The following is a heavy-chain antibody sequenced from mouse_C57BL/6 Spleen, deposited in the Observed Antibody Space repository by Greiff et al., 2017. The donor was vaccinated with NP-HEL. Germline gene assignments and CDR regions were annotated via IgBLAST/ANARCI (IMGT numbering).Heavy chain of an antibody. CDR1: GYTFTSYW. CDR2: IDPSDSYT. D-gene: IGHD1-1*01. Sequence: VQLKQPGAELVMPGASVKLSCKASGYTFTSYWMHWVKQRPGQGLEWIGEIDPSDSYTNYNQKFKGKSTLTVDKSSSTAYMQLSSLTSEDSAVYYCARSYYYGSRGYCEVWGTGTTVTVSS. CDR3: ARSYYYGSRGYCEV. V-gene: IGHV1-69*01. J-gene: IGHJ1*03.